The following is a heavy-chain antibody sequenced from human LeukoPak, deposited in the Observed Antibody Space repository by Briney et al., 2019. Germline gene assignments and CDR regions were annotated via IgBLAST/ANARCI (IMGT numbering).Heavy chain of an antibody. J-gene: IGHJ4*01. CDR3: ARAIGFDDSGRYYPDY. D-gene: IGHD3-10*01. Sequence: PSETLSLTCTVSGGSISRSDYYWGWIRQPPGKGLEWIGRVYYSGRTYYNPSLKSQVTISVDTSKNQFSLKVSSVTAADTAVYFCARAIGFDDSGRYYPDYWGQGTLVSVSS. CDR1: GGSISRSDYY. CDR2: VYYSGRT. V-gene: IGHV4-39*01.